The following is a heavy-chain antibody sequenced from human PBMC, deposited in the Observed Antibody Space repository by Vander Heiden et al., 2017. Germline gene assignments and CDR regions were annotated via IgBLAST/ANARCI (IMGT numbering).Heavy chain of an antibody. J-gene: IGHJ6*02. CDR3: ARVSTTLSSWYSYDIVTGDYIHYGMDV. Sequence: PGGSLRLSCAASGFTFSSYEMNWVRQAPGKGLEWVSYISSSGSTIYYADSVKGRFTISRDNAKNALYLQMNSLRAEDTAVYYYARVSTTLSSWYSYDIVTGDYIHYGMDVWGQGTTVTVSS. D-gene: IGHD3-9*01. CDR1: GFTFSSYE. V-gene: IGHV3-48*03. CDR2: ISSSGSTI.